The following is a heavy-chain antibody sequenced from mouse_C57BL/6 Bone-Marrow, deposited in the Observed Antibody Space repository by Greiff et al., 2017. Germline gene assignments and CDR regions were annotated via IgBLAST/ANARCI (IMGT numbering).Heavy chain of an antibody. CDR1: GFTFSDYG. CDR3: ASDYYGSSYVGNWYFDV. J-gene: IGHJ1*03. D-gene: IGHD1-1*01. Sequence: EVMLVESGGGLVKPGGSLKLSCAASGFTFSDYGMHWVRQAPEKGLEWVAYISSGSSTIYYADTVKGRFTISRDNAKNTLFLQMTSLRSEDTAMYYCASDYYGSSYVGNWYFDVWGTGTTVTVSS. CDR2: ISSGSSTI. V-gene: IGHV5-17*01.